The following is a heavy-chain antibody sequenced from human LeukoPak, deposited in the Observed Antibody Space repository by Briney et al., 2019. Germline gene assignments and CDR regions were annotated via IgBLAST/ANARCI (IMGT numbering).Heavy chain of an antibody. D-gene: IGHD3-22*01. Sequence: SETLSLTCTVSGGSISSYYWSWIRQPPGKGLEWIGYIYYSGSTNYNPSLKRRVTISVDTSKNQFSLKLSSVTAADTAVYYCARSPMYYYDSSGYYVFGGQGTLVTVSS. V-gene: IGHV4-59*01. J-gene: IGHJ4*02. CDR3: ARSPMYYYDSSGYYVF. CDR2: IYYSGST. CDR1: GGSISSYY.